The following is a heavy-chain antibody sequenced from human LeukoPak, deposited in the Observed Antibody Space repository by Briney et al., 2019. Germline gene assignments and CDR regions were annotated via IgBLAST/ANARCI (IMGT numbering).Heavy chain of an antibody. Sequence: GGSLRLSCAASRFTFSSYAMHWVRQAPGKGLEWVAFIRSDGTNKYYSDSVKGRFTISRDNSKNTLYLQMNSLRAEDTAVYYCARHLSEGAVAGLGSFDYWGQGTLVTVSS. J-gene: IGHJ4*02. V-gene: IGHV3-30*02. CDR2: IRSDGTNK. CDR3: ARHLSEGAVAGLGSFDY. CDR1: RFTFSSYA. D-gene: IGHD6-19*01.